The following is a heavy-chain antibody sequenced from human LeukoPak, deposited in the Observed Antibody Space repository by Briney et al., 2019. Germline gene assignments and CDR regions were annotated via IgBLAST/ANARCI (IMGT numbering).Heavy chain of an antibody. Sequence: KPSETLSLTCTVSGGSISSYYWSWIRQPPGKGLEWIGEINHSGRTNYNPSLKSRVTTSVDTSKKQFSLKLSSVTAADTAVYYCARGVDYYGVWGQGTLVTVSS. CDR2: INHSGRT. CDR1: GGSISSYY. D-gene: IGHD3-10*01. V-gene: IGHV4-34*01. CDR3: ARGVDYYGV. J-gene: IGHJ4*02.